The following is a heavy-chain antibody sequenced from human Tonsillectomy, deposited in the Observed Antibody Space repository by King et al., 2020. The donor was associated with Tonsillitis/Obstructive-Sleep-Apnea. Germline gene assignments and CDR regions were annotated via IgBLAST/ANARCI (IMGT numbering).Heavy chain of an antibody. D-gene: IGHD6-13*01. V-gene: IGHV3-21*01. CDR3: ARGAYSTNYFDY. CDR2: ISTTSSYI. CDR1: GLTFSSSN. J-gene: IGHJ4*02. Sequence: VQLVESGGGLVKPGGSLRLPCAASGLTFSSSNMHWVRQAQGQGLEWVSSISTTSSYIYYADTMKVRFTISRENAKNSLYFQMNSLRAEDTAVYYCARGAYSTNYFDYWGQGTLVTVSS.